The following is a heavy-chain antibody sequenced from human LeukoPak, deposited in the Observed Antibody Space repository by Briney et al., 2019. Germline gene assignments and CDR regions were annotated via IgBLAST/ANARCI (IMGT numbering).Heavy chain of an antibody. CDR3: ARGFRDYGSGSYPY. D-gene: IGHD3-10*01. J-gene: IGHJ4*02. CDR2: ISSSGSTI. CDR1: GFTFSSYE. V-gene: IGHV3-48*03. Sequence: AGGSLRLSCAASGFTFSSYEMNWVRQAPGKGLEWVSYISSSGSTIYYADSVKGRFTISRDNAKNSLYLQMNSLRAEDTAVYYCARGFRDYGSGSYPYWGQGTLVTVSS.